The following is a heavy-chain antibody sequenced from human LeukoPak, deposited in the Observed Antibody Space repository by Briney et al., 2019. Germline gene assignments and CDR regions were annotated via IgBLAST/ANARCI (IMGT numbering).Heavy chain of an antibody. CDR2: IYYSGST. J-gene: IGHJ4*02. CDR3: ARSNLAAFDY. V-gene: IGHV4-59*08. Sequence: SETLSLTCTVSGGSISSYYWSWIRQPPGKGLEWIGYIYYSGSTNYNPSLKSRVTISVDTSKNQFSLKLSSVTAADTAVYYCARSNLAAFDYWGQGTLVTVSS. D-gene: IGHD2-15*01. CDR1: GGSISSYY.